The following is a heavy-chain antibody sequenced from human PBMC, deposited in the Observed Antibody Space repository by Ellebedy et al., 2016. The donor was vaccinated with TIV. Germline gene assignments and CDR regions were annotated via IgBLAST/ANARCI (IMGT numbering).Heavy chain of an antibody. D-gene: IGHD6-13*01. Sequence: GESLKISCAASGFTVSSNYMSWVRQAPGKGLEWVSVIYSGGSTYYADSMKGRFTISRDNSKNTLYLQMNSLRAEDTAVYYCVKMSIAVAGADYWGQGTLVTVSS. CDR1: GFTVSSNY. J-gene: IGHJ4*02. CDR2: IYSGGST. V-gene: IGHV3-66*01. CDR3: VKMSIAVAGADY.